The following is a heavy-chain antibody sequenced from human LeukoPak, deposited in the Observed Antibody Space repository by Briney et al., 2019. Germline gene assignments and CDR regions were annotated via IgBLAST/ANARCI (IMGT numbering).Heavy chain of an antibody. CDR1: GFTFDEYA. J-gene: IGHJ6*03. V-gene: IGHV3-9*01. D-gene: IGHD3-16*01. CDR3: ARCRPDWGMDV. CDR2: ISYSSATI. Sequence: GGSLRLSCAASGFTFDEYALHWVRQAPGKGLEWVSGISYSSATIGYVDSVKGRFTMFRDNAKNTLYLQMNSLRAEDTAVYYCARCRPDWGMDVWGKGTTVTVSS.